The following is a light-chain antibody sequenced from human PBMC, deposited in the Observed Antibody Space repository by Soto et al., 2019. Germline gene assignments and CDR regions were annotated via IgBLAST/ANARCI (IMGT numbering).Light chain of an antibody. CDR3: QQYKT. CDR2: KAS. Sequence: DIQMTQSPSTLSASVGDRVTITCRASQSISSWLAWYQQKPGKAPKLLIYKASSLEGGVPSRFSGSGSGTEFALTISSLQPDDFATYYCQQYKTFGQGTKVDIK. V-gene: IGKV1-5*03. CDR1: QSISSW. J-gene: IGKJ1*01.